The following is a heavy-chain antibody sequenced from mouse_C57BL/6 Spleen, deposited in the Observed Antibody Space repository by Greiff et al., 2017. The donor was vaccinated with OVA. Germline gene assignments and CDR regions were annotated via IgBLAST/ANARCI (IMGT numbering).Heavy chain of an antibody. J-gene: IGHJ4*01. D-gene: IGHD1-1*01. CDR1: GYSITSGYY. Sequence: DVQLQESGPGLVKPSQSLSLTCSVTGYSITSGYYWNWIRQFPGNKLEWMGYISYDGSNNYNPSLKNRISITRDTSKNQFFLKLNSVTTEDTATYYCARGITSAMDYWGQGTSVTVSS. CDR2: ISYDGSN. V-gene: IGHV3-6*01. CDR3: ARGITSAMDY.